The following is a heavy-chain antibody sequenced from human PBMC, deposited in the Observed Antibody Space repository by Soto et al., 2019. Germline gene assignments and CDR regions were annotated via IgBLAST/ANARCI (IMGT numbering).Heavy chain of an antibody. J-gene: IGHJ4*02. CDR3: ASRYLY. CDR1: GDSISNGDYY. CDR2: IDSSGGT. V-gene: IGHV4-30-4*01. D-gene: IGHD3-16*02. Sequence: PSLTCTVSGDSISNGDYYWSWIRQPPGRGLEWIGYIDSSGGTYYNPSLKSRLTMSVDMSKNQFSLRLTSVTAADTAVYYCASRYLYWGQGLLVTVSS.